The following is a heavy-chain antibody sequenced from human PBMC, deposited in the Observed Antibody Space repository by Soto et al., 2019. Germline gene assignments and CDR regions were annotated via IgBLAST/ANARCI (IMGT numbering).Heavy chain of an antibody. CDR3: AREQLAFFDY. CDR1: GGSISSSDYY. J-gene: IGHJ4*02. V-gene: IGHV4-30-4*01. D-gene: IGHD6-13*01. CDR2: IYYSGST. Sequence: QVQLQESGPGLVKPSQTLSLTCTVSGGSISSSDYYWSWIRQSPGKGLEWIGYIYYSGSTYYNPSLKSRAIISVDTSKNQFSLKLSSVTAADTAVYYCAREQLAFFDYWGQGTLVTVSS.